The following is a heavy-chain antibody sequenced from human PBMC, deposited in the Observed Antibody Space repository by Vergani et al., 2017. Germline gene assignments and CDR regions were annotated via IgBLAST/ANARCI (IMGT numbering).Heavy chain of an antibody. CDR3: ARCPPSWVGATSDYYYYYMDV. D-gene: IGHD1-26*01. J-gene: IGHJ6*03. CDR2: MNPNSGKT. Sequence: QVQLVQSGSEVKKPGASVKVSCKASGYTFTSYDINWVRQATGQGLEWMGWMNPNSGKTGYAQKFQGRVTMTRNTSISTAYMELSSLRSEDTAVYYCARCPPSWVGATSDYYYYYMDVWGKGTTVTVSS. V-gene: IGHV1-8*01. CDR1: GYTFTSYD.